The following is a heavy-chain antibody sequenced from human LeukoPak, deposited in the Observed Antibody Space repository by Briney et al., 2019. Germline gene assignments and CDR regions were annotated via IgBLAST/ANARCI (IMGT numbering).Heavy chain of an antibody. Sequence: GGSLRLSCAASGFTFSSYSMNWVRQAPGKGLEWVANIKQDGSEENYVDSVKGRFTISRDNAKNSLYLQMNSLRAEDTALYYCARDSTGYGYEEWSWGQGTLVTVSS. V-gene: IGHV3-7*01. CDR2: IKQDGSEE. CDR3: ARDSTGYGYEEWS. J-gene: IGHJ5*02. CDR1: GFTFSSYS. D-gene: IGHD5-18*01.